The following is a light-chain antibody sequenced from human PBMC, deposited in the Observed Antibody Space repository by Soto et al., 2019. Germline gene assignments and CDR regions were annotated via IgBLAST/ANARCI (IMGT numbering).Light chain of an antibody. J-gene: IGKJ4*01. V-gene: IGKV2-28*01. Sequence: EIVLTQSPLSLPVTPGEPASISCRSSRNLLHSNGYYYLDWYLQKPGQSPQLLIYLGSNRASGVPERFSGSGSGTDFTLTISRVEAEDVGVYFCAQCLAPPFTFGGGTKVEIK. CDR1: RNLLHSNGYYY. CDR2: LGS. CDR3: AQCLAPPFT.